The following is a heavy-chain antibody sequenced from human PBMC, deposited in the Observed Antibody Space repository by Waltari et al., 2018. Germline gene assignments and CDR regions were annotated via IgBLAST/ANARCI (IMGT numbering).Heavy chain of an antibody. J-gene: IGHJ4*02. V-gene: IGHV3-9*01. CDR2: ISWNSNNI. CDR1: GLIFEESA. Sequence: VQLVESGGGLVQPGKTLRLSCVASGLIFEESARHWVRQVPATGLSWLSGISWNSNNIVYADSVKGRLTISRDNAENSLYLLMNNLRSDDTALYYCVRDAFGNTIGGVFDYWGQGTLLTVSS. D-gene: IGHD3-3*01. CDR3: VRDAFGNTIGGVFDY.